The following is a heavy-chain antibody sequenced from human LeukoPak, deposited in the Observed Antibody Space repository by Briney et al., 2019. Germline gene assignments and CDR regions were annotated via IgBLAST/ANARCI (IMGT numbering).Heavy chain of an antibody. D-gene: IGHD3-3*01. CDR1: GGTFSSYA. CDR3: ASSVWSGYYLAYGMDV. V-gene: IGHV1-69*13. J-gene: IGHJ6*02. Sequence: GASVKVSCKASGGTFSSYAISWVRQAPGQGLEWMGGIIPIFGTANYAQKFQGRVTITADESTSTAYMELSSLRSEDTAVYYCASSVWSGYYLAYGMDVWGQGTTVTVSS. CDR2: IIPIFGTA.